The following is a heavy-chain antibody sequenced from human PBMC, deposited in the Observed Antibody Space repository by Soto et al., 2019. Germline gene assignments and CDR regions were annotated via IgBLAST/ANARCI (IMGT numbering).Heavy chain of an antibody. D-gene: IGHD3-3*01. J-gene: IGHJ6*02. CDR2: IKSKTDGGTT. Sequence: GGSLRLSCAAAEFTFSNAWMNCVRQAPGKGLEWVGRIKSKTDGGTTDYAAPVKGRFTISRDDSKNTLYLQMNSLKTEDTAVYYCTTLSITIFGVVLMDVWGQGTTVTV. CDR3: TTLSITIFGVVLMDV. CDR1: EFTFSNAW. V-gene: IGHV3-15*07.